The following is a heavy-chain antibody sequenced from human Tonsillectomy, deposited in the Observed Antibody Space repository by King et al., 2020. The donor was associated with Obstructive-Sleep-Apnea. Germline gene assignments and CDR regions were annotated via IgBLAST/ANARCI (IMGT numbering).Heavy chain of an antibody. CDR2: ISYDGSNK. J-gene: IGHJ4*02. D-gene: IGHD1-26*01. Sequence: VQLVESGGGVVQPGRSLRLSCAASGFTFSSYAMHWVRQAPGKGLEWVAVISYDGSNKYYADSVKGRFTISRDNSKNTLYLQMNSLRAEDTAVYYCAREMMEWELLRDGVVYWGQGTLVTVSS. CDR3: AREMMEWELLRDGVVY. CDR1: GFTFSSYA. V-gene: IGHV3-30*04.